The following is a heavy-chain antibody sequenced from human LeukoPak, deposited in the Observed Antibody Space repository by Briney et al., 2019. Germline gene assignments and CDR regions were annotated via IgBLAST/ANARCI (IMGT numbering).Heavy chain of an antibody. CDR3: ARARREIRFPEWFDP. D-gene: IGHD3-3*01. CDR2: IYTSGST. CDR1: GGSISSYY. J-gene: IGHJ5*02. Sequence: SETLSLTCTVSGGSISSYYWSWIRQPAGKGLEWIGRIYTSGSTNYNPSLTSRVTMSVDTSKNQFSLKLSSVTAADTAVYYCARARREIRFPEWFDPWGQGTLVTVSS. V-gene: IGHV4-4*07.